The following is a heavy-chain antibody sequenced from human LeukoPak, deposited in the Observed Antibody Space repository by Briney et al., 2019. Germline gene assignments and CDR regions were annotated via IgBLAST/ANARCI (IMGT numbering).Heavy chain of an antibody. CDR2: IFSNDEK. CDR3: ARMAPPNWGLAFDI. V-gene: IGHV2-26*01. J-gene: IGHJ3*02. CDR1: GFSLSNARMG. Sequence: ESGPTLVKPTETLTLTCTVSGFSLSNARMGVSWIRQPQGKALEWLAHIFSNDEKSYSTSLKSRLTISKDTSKSQVVLTMTNMDPVDTATYYCARMAPPNWGLAFDIWGQGTMVTVSS. D-gene: IGHD7-27*01.